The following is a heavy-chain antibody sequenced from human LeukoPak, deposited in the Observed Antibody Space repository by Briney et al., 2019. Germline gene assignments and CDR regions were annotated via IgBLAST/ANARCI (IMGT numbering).Heavy chain of an antibody. CDR1: GFTFDDYA. Sequence: SLRLSCAASGFTFDDYAMHWVRPAPGKGLEWVSGISWNSGSIGYADSVKGRFTISRDNAKNSLYLQMNSLRAEDTALYYCARGFFGGDFDYWGQGTLVTVSS. V-gene: IGHV3-9*01. D-gene: IGHD3-3*01. J-gene: IGHJ4*02. CDR2: ISWNSGSI. CDR3: ARGFFGGDFDY.